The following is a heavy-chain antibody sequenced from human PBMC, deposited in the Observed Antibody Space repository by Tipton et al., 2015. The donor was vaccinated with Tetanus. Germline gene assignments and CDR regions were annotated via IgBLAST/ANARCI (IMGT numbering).Heavy chain of an antibody. Sequence: SLTCTVSGGSISSGGYYWSWIRQHPGKGLEWIAFIHHSGLAFTKPSLKSRVSISIDTSQNQFSLRLTSVTAADTAVYFCARNVYTVTNDAFDIWGHGTLVNVSS. D-gene: IGHD4-11*01. CDR3: ARNVYTVTNDAFDI. CDR2: IHHSGLA. CDR1: GGSISSGGYY. V-gene: IGHV4-30-4*08. J-gene: IGHJ3*02.